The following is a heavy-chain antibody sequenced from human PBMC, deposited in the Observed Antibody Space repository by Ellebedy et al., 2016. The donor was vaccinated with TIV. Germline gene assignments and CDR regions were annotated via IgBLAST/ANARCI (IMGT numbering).Heavy chain of an antibody. V-gene: IGHV3-11*04. J-gene: IGHJ6*02. CDR1: GFTFSDYY. CDR3: ARVSSGWTTTHYYYGMDV. D-gene: IGHD6-19*01. CDR2: ISSSGSTI. Sequence: GESLKISCAASGFTFSDYYMSWIRQAPGKGLEWVSYISSSGSTIYYADSVKGRFTISRDNAKNSLYLQMNSLRAEDTAVYYCARVSSGWTTTHYYYGMDVWGQGTTVTVSS.